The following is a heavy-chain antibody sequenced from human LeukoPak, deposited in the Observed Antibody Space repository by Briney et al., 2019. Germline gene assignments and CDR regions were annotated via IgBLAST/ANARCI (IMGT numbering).Heavy chain of an antibody. CDR3: AGVSSEGGRRRPYYFDY. CDR1: GGSISSSNW. Sequence: SGTLSLTCAVSGGSISSSNWWSWVRQPPGKGLEWIGEIYHSGSTNYNPSLKSRVTISVDKSKNQFSLKLSSVTAADTAVYYCAGVSSEGGRRRPYYFDYWGQGTLVTVSS. V-gene: IGHV4-4*02. CDR2: IYHSGST. D-gene: IGHD1-14*01. J-gene: IGHJ4*02.